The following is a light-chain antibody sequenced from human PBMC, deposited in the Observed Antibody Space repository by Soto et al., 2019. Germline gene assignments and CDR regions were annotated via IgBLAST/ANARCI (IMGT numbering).Light chain of an antibody. V-gene: IGLV2-23*01. CDR3: SSYAGSSTL. Sequence: QSVLTQPASVSGSPGQSITISCTGTSSDVGSYNLVSWYQQHPGKAPKLMIYVGSKRPSGVSNRFSGSKSGNTASLTISGLQAEDEADYYCSSYAGSSTLFGGGTKLTVL. CDR2: VGS. CDR1: SSDVGSYNL. J-gene: IGLJ2*01.